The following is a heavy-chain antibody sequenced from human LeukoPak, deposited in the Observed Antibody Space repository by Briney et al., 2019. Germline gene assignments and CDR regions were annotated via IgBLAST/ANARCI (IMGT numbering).Heavy chain of an antibody. D-gene: IGHD2-2*01. CDR2: IIPIFGPT. CDR3: SRTYCSSTSCYFREFGEYFQH. Sequence: SVKVSCKASGGTFSSYDISWVRQAPGQGLEWMGGIIPIFGPTNYAQKFQGSVTITGDESTSTAYVELSSLRSEDTAVYYCSRTYCSSTSCYFREFGEYFQHWGQGTLVTVSS. J-gene: IGHJ1*01. CDR1: GGTFSSYD. V-gene: IGHV1-69*13.